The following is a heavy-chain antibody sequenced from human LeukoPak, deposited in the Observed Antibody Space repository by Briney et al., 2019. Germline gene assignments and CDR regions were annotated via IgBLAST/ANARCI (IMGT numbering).Heavy chain of an antibody. CDR2: IYWSDDK. V-gene: IGHV2-5*01. J-gene: IGHJ4*02. CDR3: GRHRRGGRFLEWLSTDY. D-gene: IGHD3-3*01. Sequence: SGPTLLHPTQTLTLTCTFSGFSLGTSGVGGGWIRQPPGKALEWLPLIYWSDDKRYSPSLKSRLTNTKDPSKNQVVLTMTHSDPVDTATYFCGRHRRGGRFLEWLSTDYWGQGTLVTVSS. CDR1: GFSLGTSGVG.